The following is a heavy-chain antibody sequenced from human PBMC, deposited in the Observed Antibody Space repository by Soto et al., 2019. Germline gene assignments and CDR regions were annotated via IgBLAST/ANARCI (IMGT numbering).Heavy chain of an antibody. CDR2: IYPGDSDT. CDR3: VRHRPAAWFDP. V-gene: IGHV5-51*01. D-gene: IGHD2-2*01. CDR1: GYSFTSHW. J-gene: IGHJ5*02. Sequence: VEALKISCKGSGYSFTSHWIGWVRQMPGKGLEWMGIIYPGDSDTRYSPSFQGQVTISADKSISTAYLQWSSLKASDTAMYYCVRHRPAAWFDPWGQGTLVTVSS.